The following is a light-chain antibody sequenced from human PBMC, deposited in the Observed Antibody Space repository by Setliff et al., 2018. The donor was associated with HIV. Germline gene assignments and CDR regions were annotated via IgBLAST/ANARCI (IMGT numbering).Light chain of an antibody. V-gene: IGLV2-14*01. CDR1: SSDVGNYNY. CDR2: DVS. J-gene: IGLJ1*01. CDR3: SSYTGRSTFV. Sequence: QSVLTQPASVSGSPGQSITISCTGISSDVGNYNYVSWYQEHPGKAPKLMIYDVSKRPSGVSNRFSGSKSGNTASLTISGLQAEDEADYRCSSYTGRSTFVFGTGTKVTVL.